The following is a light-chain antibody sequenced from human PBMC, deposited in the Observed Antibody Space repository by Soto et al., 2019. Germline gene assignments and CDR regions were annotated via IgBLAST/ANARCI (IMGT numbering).Light chain of an antibody. J-gene: IGKJ2*01. V-gene: IGKV1-5*01. CDR3: QQYNSYSDT. CDR1: QSVSTW. CDR2: DAS. Sequence: DIQMTQSPSTLSASVGDRVTITCRASQSVSTWLAWYQQKPGQAPKLLIYDASSLKSGVPSGFSGSGSGTEVTLTISRLKPDDFATYYNQQYNSYSDTFGQGTKLEIK.